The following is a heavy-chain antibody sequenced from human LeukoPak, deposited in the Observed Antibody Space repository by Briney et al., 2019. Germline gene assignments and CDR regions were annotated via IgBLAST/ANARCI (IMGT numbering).Heavy chain of an antibody. CDR2: IWYDGSNK. D-gene: IGHD1-26*01. V-gene: IGHV3-33*01. Sequence: GRSLRLSCAASGFTFSSYGMHWVRQAPGKGLEWVAVIWYDGSNKYYADSVKGRFTISRDNSKNTLYLQMNSLRAEDTAVYYCARGGSYLSPLGYFDYWGQGTLVIVSS. CDR3: ARGGSYLSPLGYFDY. J-gene: IGHJ4*02. CDR1: GFTFSSYG.